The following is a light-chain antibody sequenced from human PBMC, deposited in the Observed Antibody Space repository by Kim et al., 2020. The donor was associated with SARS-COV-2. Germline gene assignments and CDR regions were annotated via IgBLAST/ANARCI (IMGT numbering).Light chain of an antibody. CDR3: YSTDVTSNERV. CDR2: EDK. CDR1: TLPNRD. Sequence: GQTGRVACSGDTLPNRDGLWYQQKAGQAPVMGSYEDKKRSSGIPERFSGSSSGTTATSTVCGAQAEDEGEYYCYSTDVTSNERVFGVGTQLTVL. J-gene: IGLJ3*02. V-gene: IGLV3-10*01.